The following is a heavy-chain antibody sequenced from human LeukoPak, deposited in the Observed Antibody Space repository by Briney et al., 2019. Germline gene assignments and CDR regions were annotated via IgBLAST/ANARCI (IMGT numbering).Heavy chain of an antibody. V-gene: IGHV3-21*01. J-gene: IGHJ4*02. CDR2: ISSSSSYI. D-gene: IGHD3-22*01. CDR1: GFTFSSYS. Sequence: GGSLRLSCAASGFTFSSYSMNWVRQAPGKGLEWVSSISSSSSYIYYADSVKGKFTIPRDNAKNSMYLQMNSLRAEDTAVYYCAREEKYYDSSGYRSWCFDYWGQGTLVTVSS. CDR3: AREEKYYDSSGYRSWCFDY.